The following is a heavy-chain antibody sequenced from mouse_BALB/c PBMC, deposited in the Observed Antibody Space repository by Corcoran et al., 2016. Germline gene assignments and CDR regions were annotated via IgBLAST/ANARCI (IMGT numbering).Heavy chain of an antibody. D-gene: IGHD2-4*01. CDR2: INPYNGGT. CDR1: GYSFTGYT. Sequence: EVQLQPSGPELVKPGASMKISCKASGYSFTGYTLNWVKQSHGKNLEWIGLINPYNGGTSYNQKFKGKATLTVDKSSSTAYMELLSLTSEDSAVYYCARMRASDYGGWYFDVWGAGTTVTVSS. V-gene: IGHV1-18*01. J-gene: IGHJ1*01. CDR3: ARMRASDYGGWYFDV.